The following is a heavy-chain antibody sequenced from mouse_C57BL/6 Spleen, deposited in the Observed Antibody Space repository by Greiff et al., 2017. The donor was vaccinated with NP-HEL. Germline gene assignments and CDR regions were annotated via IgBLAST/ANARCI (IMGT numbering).Heavy chain of an antibody. D-gene: IGHD1-1*01. V-gene: IGHV1-5*01. CDR1: GYTFTSYW. Sequence: EVQLQQSGTVLARPGASVKMSCKTSGYTFTSYWMHWVKQRPGQGLEWIGAIYPGNSDTSYNQKFKGKAKLTAVTSASTAYMELSSLTNEDSAVYYCTSSYYYGSSSYAMDYWGQGTSVTVSS. J-gene: IGHJ4*01. CDR3: TSSYYYGSSSYAMDY. CDR2: IYPGNSDT.